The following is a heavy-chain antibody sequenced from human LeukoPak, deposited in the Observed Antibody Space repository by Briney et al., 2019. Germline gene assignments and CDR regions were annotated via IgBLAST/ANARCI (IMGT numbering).Heavy chain of an antibody. CDR2: ISSSGSTI. Sequence: PGGSLRLSCAASGFTFSSYEMNWVRQAPGKGLEWVSYISSSGSTIYYADSVKGRFTISRDNAKNSLYLQMNSLRAEDTAVYYCASSPPDYYDSSGYYYVDYWGQGTLVTVSS. D-gene: IGHD3-22*01. CDR3: ASSPPDYYDSSGYYYVDY. CDR1: GFTFSSYE. J-gene: IGHJ4*02. V-gene: IGHV3-48*03.